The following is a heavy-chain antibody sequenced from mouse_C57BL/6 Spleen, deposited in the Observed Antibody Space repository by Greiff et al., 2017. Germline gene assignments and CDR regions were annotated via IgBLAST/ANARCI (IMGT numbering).Heavy chain of an antibody. V-gene: IGHV1-69*01. D-gene: IGHD1-1*01. Sequence: VQLQQSGAELVMPGASVKLSCKASGYTFTSYWMHWVKQRPGQGLEWIGEIDPSDSYTNYNQKFKGKSTLTVDKSSSTAYMQLSSLTSEDSAVYYCASYYYGRGGFAYWGQGTLVTVSA. CDR1: GYTFTSYW. CDR2: IDPSDSYT. CDR3: ASYYYGRGGFAY. J-gene: IGHJ3*01.